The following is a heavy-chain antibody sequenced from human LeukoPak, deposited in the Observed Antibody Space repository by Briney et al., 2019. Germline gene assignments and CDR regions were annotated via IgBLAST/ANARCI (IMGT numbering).Heavy chain of an antibody. CDR2: GYYSGSA. CDR1: GGSFSSYY. Sequence: SETLSLTCTVSGGSFSSYYWSWIRQPPGKGLEWIGYGYYSGSASYNPSLKSRVTISVDTSKSQFSLKLSSVTAADTAVYYCARRSSGYSNFDFWGQGTLVTVSS. J-gene: IGHJ4*02. CDR3: ARRSSGYSNFDF. V-gene: IGHV4-59*08. D-gene: IGHD5-12*01.